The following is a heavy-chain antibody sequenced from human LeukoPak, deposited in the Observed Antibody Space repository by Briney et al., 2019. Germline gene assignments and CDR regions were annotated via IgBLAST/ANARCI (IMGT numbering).Heavy chain of an antibody. CDR1: GFTLSSYA. V-gene: IGHV3-23*01. CDR2: ITSSGGSA. Sequence: GGSLRLSCAASGFTLSSYAMNWVRQAPGKGLEWVSTITSSGGSAYYADSVKDRFTISRDNSKNTLYLQMNSLRAEDTALYYCARDRDDYFDYWGQGTLVTVSS. J-gene: IGHJ4*02. D-gene: IGHD3-10*01. CDR3: ARDRDDYFDY.